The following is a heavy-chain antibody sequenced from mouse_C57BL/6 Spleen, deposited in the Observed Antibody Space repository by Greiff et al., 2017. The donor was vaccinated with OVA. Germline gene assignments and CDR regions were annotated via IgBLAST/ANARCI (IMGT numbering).Heavy chain of an antibody. Sequence: EVQLQQSGPELVKPGASVKISCKASGYSFTGYYMNWVKQSPEKSLEWIGEINPSTGGTTYNQKFKAKATLTVDKSSSTAYMQLKSLTSEDSAVYYSARSYGSSLYAMDYWGKGTSVTVSS. J-gene: IGHJ4*01. D-gene: IGHD1-1*01. V-gene: IGHV1-42*01. CDR1: GYSFTGYY. CDR2: INPSTGGT. CDR3: ARSYGSSLYAMDY.